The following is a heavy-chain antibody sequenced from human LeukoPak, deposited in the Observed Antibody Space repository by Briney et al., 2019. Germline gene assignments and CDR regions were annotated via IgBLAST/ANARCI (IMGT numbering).Heavy chain of an antibody. V-gene: IGHV1-8*02. D-gene: IGHD3-10*01. J-gene: IGHJ4*02. CDR3: ARDPENHYYGSGKALDY. CDR2: MNPNSGNT. CDR1: GYTFTGYY. Sequence: GASVKVSCKASGYTFTGYYMHWVRQAPGQGLEWMGWMNPNSGNTGYAQKFQGRVTMTRNTSISTVYMELSSLRSEDTAVYYCARDPENHYYGSGKALDYWGQGTLVTVSS.